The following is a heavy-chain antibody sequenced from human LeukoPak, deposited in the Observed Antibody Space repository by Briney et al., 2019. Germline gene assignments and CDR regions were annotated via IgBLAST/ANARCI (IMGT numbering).Heavy chain of an antibody. Sequence: GGSLRLSCAASGFTFSSYVMHWVRQAPGKGLEWVAFIRYDGSNKYYADSVKGRFTISRDNSKNTLYLQMNSLRAEDTAVYYCAKDHSAKGYYFDYWGQGTLVTVSS. J-gene: IGHJ4*02. CDR1: GFTFSSYV. V-gene: IGHV3-30*02. CDR3: AKDHSAKGYYFDY. CDR2: IRYDGSNK. D-gene: IGHD3-10*01.